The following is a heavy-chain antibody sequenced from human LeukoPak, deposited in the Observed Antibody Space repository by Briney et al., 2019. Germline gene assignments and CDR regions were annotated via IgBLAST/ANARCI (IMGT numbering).Heavy chain of an antibody. CDR2: YYYSGST. CDR3: ARSLPGAIGAADF. J-gene: IGHJ4*02. Sequence: SETLSLTCTVSGASISSSSNSWGWIRQPPGKGLEWIGTYYYSGSTYYNPSLKTRVTISLDTSKNHFSLKVTSMTAADTGVYYCARSLPGAIGAADFWGQGTLVTVSS. D-gene: IGHD6-13*01. V-gene: IGHV4-39*07. CDR1: GASISSSSNS.